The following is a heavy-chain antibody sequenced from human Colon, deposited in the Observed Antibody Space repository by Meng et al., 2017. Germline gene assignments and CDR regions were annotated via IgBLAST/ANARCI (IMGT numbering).Heavy chain of an antibody. CDR3: ARHISILGQRGFDY. Sequence: GAGLVKPSGTLSLTCAVSGGSISSNWWSWVRQPPGKGLEWIGEFFHTGRTNYDPSLKSRVTISVDKSNNQFSLKLTSVTAADTAVYYCARHISILGQRGFDYWGQGTLVTVSS. V-gene: IGHV4-4*02. D-gene: IGHD3/OR15-3a*01. CDR1: GGSISSNW. J-gene: IGHJ4*02. CDR2: FFHTGRT.